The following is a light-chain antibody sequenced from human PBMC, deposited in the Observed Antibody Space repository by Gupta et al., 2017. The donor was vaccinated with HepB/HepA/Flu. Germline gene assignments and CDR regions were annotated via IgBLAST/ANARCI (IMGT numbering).Light chain of an antibody. J-gene: IGKJ1*01. V-gene: IGKV1-17*01. CDR3: IQHNTYPWT. CDR2: AAS. Sequence: DIQMTQSPLFLSASVGDRVTITCRASQSVSSNLGWFQQKPGKAPKRLIFAASTLDSEVPSRFSSSASGTEFSLTISSLQPGDFATYYCIQHNTYPWTFGQGTKVDIK. CDR1: QSVSSN.